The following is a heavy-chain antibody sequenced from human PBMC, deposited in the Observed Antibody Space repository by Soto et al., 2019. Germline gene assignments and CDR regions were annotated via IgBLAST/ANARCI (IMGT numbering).Heavy chain of an antibody. J-gene: IGHJ4*01. D-gene: IGHD1-26*01. CDR3: ARLNRWDLFRDY. CDR1: GYRFIAYW. CDR2: IYPDDSDA. Sequence: GECLKSSGHASGYRFIAYWLGWVRQMPGKGLEWLGGIYPDDSDARYSPSFQGQVTFSVDKSSDTAYLQWSSLKASDTAIYYCARLNRWDLFRDYWGHGTMVTVYS. V-gene: IGHV5-51*01.